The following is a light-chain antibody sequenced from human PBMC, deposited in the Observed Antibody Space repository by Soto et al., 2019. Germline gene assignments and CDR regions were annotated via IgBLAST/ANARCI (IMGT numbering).Light chain of an antibody. J-gene: IGLJ1*01. CDR2: EVS. CDR1: SSDVGGYNY. V-gene: IGLV2-14*01. Sequence: QSALTQPASVSGSPGQSITISCTGTSSDVGGYNYVSWYQQHPGKAPKLMIYEVSNRPSGVSTRFSGSKSGNTASLTISGLQPEDEADYYCSSYTTSGTPYVFGTGTKVTVL. CDR3: SSYTTSGTPYV.